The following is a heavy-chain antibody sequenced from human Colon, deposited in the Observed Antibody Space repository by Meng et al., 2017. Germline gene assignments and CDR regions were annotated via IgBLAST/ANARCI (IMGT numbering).Heavy chain of an antibody. CDR3: ATGPGYSSGLDS. CDR2: ISYSGNS. CDR1: GGSLSSGNDY. Sequence: GQRPEAGPGLVRPSATLSLTCPVSGGSLSSGNDYWSWIRQAPGKGLEWIGYISYSGNSLYNPSLKSRVDISTDTSRRQCSLKFNSVTAADTAIYYCATGPGYSSGLDSWGRGALVTVSS. D-gene: IGHD6-19*01. J-gene: IGHJ4*02. V-gene: IGHV4-61*01.